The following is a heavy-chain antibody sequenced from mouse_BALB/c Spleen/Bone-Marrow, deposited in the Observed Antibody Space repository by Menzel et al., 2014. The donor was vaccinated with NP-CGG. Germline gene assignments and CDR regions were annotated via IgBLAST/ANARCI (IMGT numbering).Heavy chain of an antibody. CDR2: ITRGGNT. Sequence: EVKLVESGGGLVKPGGSLKLSCAASGFTFSSYAMSWVCQTPEKRLEWVASITRGGNTYYPDSVKGRFTISRDNARDILYLQMSSLRSEDTAMYYCARGEIYYYGSTHYFDYWGQGTTLTVSS. CDR1: GFTFSSYA. V-gene: IGHV5-6-5*01. D-gene: IGHD1-1*01. J-gene: IGHJ2*01. CDR3: ARGEIYYYGSTHYFDY.